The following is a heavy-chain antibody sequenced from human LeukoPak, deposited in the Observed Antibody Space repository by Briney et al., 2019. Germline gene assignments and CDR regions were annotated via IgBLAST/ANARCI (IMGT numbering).Heavy chain of an antibody. CDR2: INHSGST. V-gene: IGHV4-34*01. J-gene: IGHJ5*02. CDR1: GGSFSGYY. Sequence: PSETLSLTCAVYGGSFSGYYWSWIRQPPGKGLEWIGEINHSGSTNYNPSLKSRVTISVDTSKNQFSLKLSSVTAADTAVYYCARGRDENWFDPWGQGTLVTVSS. CDR3: ARGRDENWFDP.